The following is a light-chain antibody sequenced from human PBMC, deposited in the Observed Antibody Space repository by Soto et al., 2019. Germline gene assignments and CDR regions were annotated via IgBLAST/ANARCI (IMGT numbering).Light chain of an antibody. CDR1: QSISSY. V-gene: IGKV1-39*01. J-gene: IGKJ2*01. CDR2: AAS. CDR3: QQSYSTPYT. Sequence: DIQMTQSPSSLSASVGDRVTITCRASQSISSYLNWYQQKPGNAPKLLIYAASSLQSGVPSRFSGSGSGTDFTLTISSLQPEDFATYYGQQSYSTPYTFGQGTKLEIK.